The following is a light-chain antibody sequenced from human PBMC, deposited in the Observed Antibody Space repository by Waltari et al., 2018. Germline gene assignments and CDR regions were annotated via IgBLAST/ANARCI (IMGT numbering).Light chain of an antibody. CDR1: QSVLYSSNNKNY. CDR2: WAS. CDR3: QQYYSNPLT. V-gene: IGKV4-1*01. Sequence: DIVMTQSPDSLAVSLGERATINYKSSQSVLYSSNNKNYLAWIQQKPGQPPKLLIYWASTREAGVPDRFSGSGSGTDFTLTISSLQAEDVAVYYCQQYYSNPLTCGPGTKVDIK. J-gene: IGKJ3*01.